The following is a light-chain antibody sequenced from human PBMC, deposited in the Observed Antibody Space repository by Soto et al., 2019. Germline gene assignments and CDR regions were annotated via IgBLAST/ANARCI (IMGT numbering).Light chain of an antibody. CDR1: QTVRNNY. J-gene: IGKJ1*01. Sequence: EIVLTQSPGTLSLSPGERATLSCRASQTVRNNYLAWYQQKPGQAPRLLIYGASYRATGIPDRFSGSGSGTDFTLTIRRLEPEDFAVYYCKQYHSSPRTFGQGTKVDIK. V-gene: IGKV3-20*01. CDR3: KQYHSSPRT. CDR2: GAS.